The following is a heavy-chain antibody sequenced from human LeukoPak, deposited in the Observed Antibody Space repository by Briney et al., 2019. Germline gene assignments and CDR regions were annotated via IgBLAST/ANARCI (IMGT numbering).Heavy chain of an antibody. V-gene: IGHV3-30*02. D-gene: IGHD2-21*02. CDR1: GFTFSSYG. Sequence: PGGSLRLSCAASGFTFSSYGMHWVRQAPGKGLEWVAFIRYDGGNKYYADSVKGRFTISRDNSKNTLYLQMNSLRAEDTAVYYCAKEGGMVTDYWGQGTLVTVSS. CDR2: IRYDGGNK. J-gene: IGHJ4*02. CDR3: AKEGGMVTDY.